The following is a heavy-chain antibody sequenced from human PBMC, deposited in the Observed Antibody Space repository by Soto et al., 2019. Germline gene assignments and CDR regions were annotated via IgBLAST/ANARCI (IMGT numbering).Heavy chain of an antibody. Sequence: ASVEVSCRASGYTFTGYYMHWVRQAPGQGLEWMGWINPNSGGTNYAQNFQGRVTMTRDTSISTAYMELSRLRSDDTAVYYCAVGPCGSRRLDFWGQGTLVTISS. CDR3: AVGPCGSRRLDF. V-gene: IGHV1-2*02. D-gene: IGHD3-16*01. CDR1: GYTFTGYY. CDR2: INPNSGGT. J-gene: IGHJ4*02.